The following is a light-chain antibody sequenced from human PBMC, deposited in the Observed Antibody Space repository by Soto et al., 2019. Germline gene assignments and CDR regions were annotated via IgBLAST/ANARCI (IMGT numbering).Light chain of an antibody. CDR3: SSYTSSSTVDVI. J-gene: IGLJ2*01. CDR2: DVS. V-gene: IGLV2-14*01. Sequence: QLVLTQPASVSGSPGQSITISCTGTSSDVGGYSYVSWYQQHPGYAPKLMIYDVSHRPSGVSNRFSGSKSANTASLTISGLQAEDEADYYCSSYTSSSTVDVIFGGGTKLTVL. CDR1: SSDVGGYSY.